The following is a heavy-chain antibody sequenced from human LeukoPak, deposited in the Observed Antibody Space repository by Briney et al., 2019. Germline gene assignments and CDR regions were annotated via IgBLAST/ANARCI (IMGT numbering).Heavy chain of an antibody. Sequence: PGGSLRLSCAASGFTFSTYDMHWVRQGTGEGLEWVSGIGTQGDTHYPDSVKGRFTISRENADNSLYLQMNSLRAGDTAVYYCARGIFCNTTSCFTVRAFEIWGQGTMVTVSS. V-gene: IGHV3-13*01. CDR3: ARGIFCNTTSCFTVRAFEI. J-gene: IGHJ3*02. CDR1: GFTFSTYD. D-gene: IGHD2-2*02. CDR2: IGTQGDT.